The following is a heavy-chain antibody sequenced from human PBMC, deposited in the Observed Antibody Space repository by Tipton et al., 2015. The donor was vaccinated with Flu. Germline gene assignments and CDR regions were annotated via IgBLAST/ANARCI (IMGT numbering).Heavy chain of an antibody. CDR1: GGSISSSTYF. Sequence: GLAKPSETLSLTCTVSGGSISSSTYFCAWIRQPPGKRLELIGSIYPSGTTYYNPSLKSRVTISVDTSKSQFSLKLRSVTAADTAVYYCARLSYYDVDLKNFYFDYWGQGALVTVSS. J-gene: IGHJ4*02. CDR2: IYPSGTT. CDR3: ARLSYYDVDLKNFYFDY. D-gene: IGHD3-10*02. V-gene: IGHV4-39*01.